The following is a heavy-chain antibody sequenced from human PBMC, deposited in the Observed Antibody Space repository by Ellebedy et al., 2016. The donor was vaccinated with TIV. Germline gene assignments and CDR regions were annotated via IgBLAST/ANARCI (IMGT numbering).Heavy chain of an antibody. V-gene: IGHV1-18*04. Sequence: AASVKVSCKASGYKFINYGYTWVRQAPGQGLEWVGYISSHNGNSNYGKNFEGRVPMTTDRPTATVFMELGSLRSDDTAMYYCARTRYSSSWPDFWGQGTLVTVSS. D-gene: IGHD5-18*01. CDR1: GYKFINYG. J-gene: IGHJ4*02. CDR3: ARTRYSSSWPDF. CDR2: ISSHNGNS.